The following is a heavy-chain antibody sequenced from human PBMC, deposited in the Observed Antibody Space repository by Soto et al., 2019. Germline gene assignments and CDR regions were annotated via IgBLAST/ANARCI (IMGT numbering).Heavy chain of an antibody. J-gene: IGHJ1*01. CDR3: ARGVPAAMSYFQY. CDR1: GFTFSIYS. D-gene: IGHD2-2*01. V-gene: IGHV3-48*02. Sequence: GSLRLSCAASGFTFSIYSMNWVRQAPGKGLEWVSYISSSSSTIYYADSVKGRFTISRDNAKNSLYLQMNSLRDEDTAIYYCARGVPAAMSYFQYWGQGTLVTVSS. CDR2: ISSSSSTI.